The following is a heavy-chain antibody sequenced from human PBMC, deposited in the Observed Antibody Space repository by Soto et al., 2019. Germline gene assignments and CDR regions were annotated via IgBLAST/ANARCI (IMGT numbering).Heavy chain of an antibody. CDR2: IYHSGST. V-gene: IGHV4-4*02. CDR3: ARATFGGRYFSYFDY. CDR1: GGSISSSNW. D-gene: IGHD1-26*01. Sequence: SETLSLTCAVSGGSISSSNWWSWVRQPPGKGLEWIGEIYHSGSTNYNPSLKSRVTISVDKSKNQFSLKLSSVTAADTAVYYCARATFGGRYFSYFDYWGQGTLVTVSS. J-gene: IGHJ4*02.